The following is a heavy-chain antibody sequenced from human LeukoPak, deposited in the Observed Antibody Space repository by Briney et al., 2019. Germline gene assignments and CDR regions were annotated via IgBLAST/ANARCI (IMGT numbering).Heavy chain of an antibody. CDR2: IYYSGST. Sequence: PSETLSLTCTVSGGSISSSSYYWGWIRQPPGKGLEWIGSIYYSGSTYYNPSLESRVTISVDTSKNQFSLKLSSVTAADTAVYYCARSLGGNSGAFDPWGQGTLVTVSS. CDR1: GGSISSSSYY. CDR3: ARSLGGNSGAFDP. V-gene: IGHV4-39*07. J-gene: IGHJ5*02. D-gene: IGHD4-23*01.